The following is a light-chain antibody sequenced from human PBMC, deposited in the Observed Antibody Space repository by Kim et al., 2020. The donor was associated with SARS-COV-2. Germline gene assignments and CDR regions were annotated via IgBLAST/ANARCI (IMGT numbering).Light chain of an antibody. Sequence: GAPGQRVTGSCTGSSSNIGAGYDVHWYQQLPGTAPKLLIYGNSNRPSGVPDRFSGSKSGTSASLAITGLQAEDEADYYCQSYDSRVFGGGTQLTVL. CDR2: GNS. J-gene: IGLJ3*02. V-gene: IGLV1-40*01. CDR1: SSNIGAGYD. CDR3: QSYDSRV.